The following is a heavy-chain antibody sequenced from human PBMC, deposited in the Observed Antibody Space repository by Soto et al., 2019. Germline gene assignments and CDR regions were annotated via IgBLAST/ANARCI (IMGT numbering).Heavy chain of an antibody. Sequence: SETLSLTCTVSGGSISSGGYYWSWIRQHPGKGLEWIGYIYYSGSTYYNPSLKSRVTISVDTSKSQFSLKLSSVTAADTAVYYCARDARYGGYSGYETGFDYWGQGTLVTVSS. CDR1: GGSISSGGYY. D-gene: IGHD5-12*01. J-gene: IGHJ4*02. V-gene: IGHV4-31*03. CDR2: IYYSGST. CDR3: ARDARYGGYSGYETGFDY.